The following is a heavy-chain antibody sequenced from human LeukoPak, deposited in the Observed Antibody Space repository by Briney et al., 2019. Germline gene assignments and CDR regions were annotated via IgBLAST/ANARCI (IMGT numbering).Heavy chain of an antibody. D-gene: IGHD6-6*01. CDR2: INHSGST. CDR3: ARKLRSKYSSSPRFDY. Sequence: SETLSLTCAVYGGSFSGYYWSWIRQPPGKGLEWIGEINHSGSTNYNPSLKSRVTISVDTSRNQFSLKLSSATAADTAVYYCARKLRSKYSSSPRFDYWGQGTLVTVSS. J-gene: IGHJ4*02. CDR1: GGSFSGYY. V-gene: IGHV4-34*01.